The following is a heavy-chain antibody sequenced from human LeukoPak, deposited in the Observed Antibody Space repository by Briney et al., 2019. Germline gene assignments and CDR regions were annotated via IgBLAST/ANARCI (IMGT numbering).Heavy chain of an antibody. CDR3: ARGGGVITPLDAFDI. D-gene: IGHD3-22*01. J-gene: IGHJ3*02. CDR1: GFTFSSYS. Sequence: GGSLRLSCAASGFTFSSYSMNWVRQAPGKGLEWVSYISSSSSTIYYADSMKGRFTISRDNAKNSLYLQMNSLRAEDTAVYYCARGGGVITPLDAFDIWGQGTMVTVSS. V-gene: IGHV3-48*01. CDR2: ISSSSSTI.